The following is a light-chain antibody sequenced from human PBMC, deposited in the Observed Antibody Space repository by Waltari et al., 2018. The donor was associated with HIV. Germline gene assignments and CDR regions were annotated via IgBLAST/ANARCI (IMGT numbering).Light chain of an antibody. Sequence: SYELTLPSSVSVSPGQTTRTTCSVDVLARSYARWFQQKPGQAPVVMIYKDNERPSWIHGRFAGSSSGTTVTLTISGAQIEDEADYYCYSAADNMWVFGGGTKLTVL. V-gene: IGLV3-27*01. CDR3: YSAADNMWV. CDR2: KDN. CDR1: VLARSY. J-gene: IGLJ3*02.